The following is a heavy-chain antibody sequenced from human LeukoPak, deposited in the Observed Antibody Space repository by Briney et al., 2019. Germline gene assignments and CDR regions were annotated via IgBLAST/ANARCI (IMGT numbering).Heavy chain of an antibody. CDR3: AREKDTAMVFWGYFDY. Sequence: GGSRRLSCAASGFTFSSYAMSWVRQAPGKGLEWVAGISGSGGSIYFADSVKGRFTISRDNSKNTLYLQMSSLRADDTAVYYCAREKDTAMVFWGYFDYWGQGTLVTVSS. CDR2: ISGSGGSI. J-gene: IGHJ4*02. CDR1: GFTFSSYA. V-gene: IGHV3-23*01. D-gene: IGHD5-18*01.